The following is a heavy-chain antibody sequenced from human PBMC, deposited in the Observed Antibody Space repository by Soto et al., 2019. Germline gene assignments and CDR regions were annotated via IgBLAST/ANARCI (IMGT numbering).Heavy chain of an antibody. CDR1: GFPFSSYG. CDR2: IWYDGSNK. D-gene: IGHD2-2*01. Sequence: PGGSLRLSCAASGFPFSSYGMHWVRQAPGKGLEWVAVIWYDGSNKYYADSVKGRFTISRDNSKNTLYLQMNSLRAEDTAVYYCARTAVVTGAFDIWGQGTMVTVSS. J-gene: IGHJ3*02. CDR3: ARTAVVTGAFDI. V-gene: IGHV3-33*01.